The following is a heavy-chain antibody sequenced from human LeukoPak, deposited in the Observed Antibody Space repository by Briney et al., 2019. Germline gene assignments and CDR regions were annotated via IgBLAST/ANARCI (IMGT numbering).Heavy chain of an antibody. J-gene: IGHJ4*02. CDR3: AREIGAAVDY. CDR1: GFTFSTHG. D-gene: IGHD6-13*01. CDR2: IWFDGSNK. V-gene: IGHV3-33*01. Sequence: GRSLRLSCVTSGFTFSTHGMHWVRQAPGKGLEWVAVIWFDGSNKYYADSVKGRFTISRDNSKDTFYLQMNSLRAEDTAVYYCAREIGAAVDYWGQGTLVTVSS.